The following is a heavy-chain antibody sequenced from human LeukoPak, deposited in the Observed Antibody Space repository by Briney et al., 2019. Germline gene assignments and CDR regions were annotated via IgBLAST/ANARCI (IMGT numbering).Heavy chain of an antibody. V-gene: IGHV4-34*01. J-gene: IGHJ5*02. CDR3: ARRTVTTHWFDP. D-gene: IGHD4-11*01. CDR1: GGSFSGYY. Sequence: KASETLSLTCAVYGGSFSGYYWSWIRQPPEKGLEWIGEINHSGSTNYNPSLKSRVTISVDTSKNQFSLKLSSVTAADTAVYYCARRTVTTHWFDPWGQGTLVTVSS. CDR2: INHSGST.